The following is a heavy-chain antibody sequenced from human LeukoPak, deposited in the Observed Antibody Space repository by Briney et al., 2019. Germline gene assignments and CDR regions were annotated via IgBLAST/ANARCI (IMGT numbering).Heavy chain of an antibody. J-gene: IGHJ6*03. V-gene: IGHV3-21*06. CDR2: ISSSNYYI. CDR3: ARGLDMAGQDLYYYMDV. CDR1: RFTFSSSS. D-gene: IGHD5-24*01. Sequence: GGSLRLSCAASRFTFSSSSMNWVRQAPGKGLEWVSSISSSNYYIYYADSVKGRFTISRDNAKNSLYLQMNSLRAEDTAVYYCARGLDMAGQDLYYYMDVWGKGTTVTVSS.